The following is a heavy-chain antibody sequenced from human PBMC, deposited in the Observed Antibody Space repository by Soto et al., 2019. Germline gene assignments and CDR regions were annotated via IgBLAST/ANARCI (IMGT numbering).Heavy chain of an antibody. CDR3: ARDKSWGFGEFNGMDV. CDR2: IYFTGST. V-gene: IGHV4-31*03. D-gene: IGHD3-10*01. J-gene: IGHJ6*02. Sequence: QVQLQESGPGLVKPSQTLSLTCTVSGGSVSSGGYDWSWIRQHPGKGLEWIGKIYFTGSTYYNPSLKSRVNISVDTSKNQFSLKLSSVTAADTAVYYCARDKSWGFGEFNGMDVWGQGTTVTVSS. CDR1: GGSVSSGGYD.